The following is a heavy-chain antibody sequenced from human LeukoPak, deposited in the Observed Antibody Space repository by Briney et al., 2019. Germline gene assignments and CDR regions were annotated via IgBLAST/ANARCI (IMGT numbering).Heavy chain of an antibody. CDR1: GYSLTSYA. J-gene: IGHJ4*02. D-gene: IGHD2-15*01. CDR3: AREGSGASFVDY. CDR2: IHAGNGNT. Sequence: GESLKISCKGSGYSLTSYAMHWVRQAPGQGLEWMGWIHAGNGNTKYSEKFQGRLTITRDTSASTGYMEMSSLRWEDTAVYYCAREGSGASFVDYWGQGTLVTVSS. V-gene: IGHV1-3*01.